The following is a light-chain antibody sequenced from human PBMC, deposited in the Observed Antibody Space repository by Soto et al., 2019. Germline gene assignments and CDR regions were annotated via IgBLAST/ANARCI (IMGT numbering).Light chain of an antibody. CDR3: SSYRSVSTIV. V-gene: IGLV2-14*01. CDR1: NSDIGGYNC. CDR2: EVI. Sequence: QSALTQPASVSGSPGQSITISCTGTNSDIGGYNCVYWYQQHPGKAPKVIIYEVINRPSGVSNRFSGSKSVNAAYLTSSGLQAEDDADYYCSSYRSVSTIVFGTGTKVTVL. J-gene: IGLJ1*01.